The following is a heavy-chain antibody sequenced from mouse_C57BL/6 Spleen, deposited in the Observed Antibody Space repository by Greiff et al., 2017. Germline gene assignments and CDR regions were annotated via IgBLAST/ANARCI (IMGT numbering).Heavy chain of an antibody. Sequence: VQLKQSGPVLVKPGASVKMSCKASGYTFTDYYMNWVKQSHGKSLEWIGVINPYNGGTSYNQKFKGKATLTVDKSSSTAYMELNSLTSEDSAVYYCADGNYVTGFADWGQGTLVTVSA. D-gene: IGHD2-1*01. CDR2: INPYNGGT. V-gene: IGHV1-19*01. J-gene: IGHJ3*01. CDR3: ADGNYVTGFAD. CDR1: GYTFTDYY.